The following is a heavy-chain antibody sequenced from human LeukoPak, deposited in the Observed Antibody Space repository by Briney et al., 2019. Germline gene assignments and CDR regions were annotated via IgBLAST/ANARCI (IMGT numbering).Heavy chain of an antibody. CDR3: AKGAGYALYYFDY. V-gene: IGHV3-66*01. Sequence: GGSLRLSCAASGFTVSSNYMGWVRQAPGKGLEWVSLIQSGGTTSYADSVKGRFTISRDNSKNTLYLQMNSLRAEDTAVFYCAKGAGYALYYFDYWGQGTLVTVSP. D-gene: IGHD3-16*01. J-gene: IGHJ4*02. CDR1: GFTVSSNY. CDR2: IQSGGTT.